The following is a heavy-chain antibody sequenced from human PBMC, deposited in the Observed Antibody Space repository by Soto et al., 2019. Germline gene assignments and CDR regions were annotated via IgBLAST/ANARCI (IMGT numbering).Heavy chain of an antibody. CDR3: ARHGWDYGIDH. Sequence: VQLVQSGAEERKPGASVKISCKPSGYTFTSYGFHWVRQAPGQRPEWMGWINAGNGNIKYSQKFQGRVTVTWDTSATTDYMELSSLRSEDTAVYYCARHGWDYGIDHWGQGTLVTVSS. CDR1: GYTFTSYG. J-gene: IGHJ4*02. V-gene: IGHV1-3*05. D-gene: IGHD4-17*01. CDR2: INAGNGNI.